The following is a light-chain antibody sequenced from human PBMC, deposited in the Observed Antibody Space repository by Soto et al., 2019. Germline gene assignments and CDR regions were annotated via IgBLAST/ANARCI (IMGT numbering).Light chain of an antibody. V-gene: IGKV1-12*01. CDR3: QQSKTFPYT. Sequence: DILMTQSPSSVSASVGDRVTITCRASQGFSGYLAWYQQKPGKAPRLLIYAVSSLQRGVPSRFSGSGSGTNFTLTISSLQPEDFAIYYCQQSKTFPYTFGLGTTLDMK. J-gene: IGKJ2*01. CDR1: QGFSGY. CDR2: AVS.